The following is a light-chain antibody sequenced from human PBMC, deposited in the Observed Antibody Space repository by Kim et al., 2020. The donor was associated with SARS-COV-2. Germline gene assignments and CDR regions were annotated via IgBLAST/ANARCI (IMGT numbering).Light chain of an antibody. CDR2: DAS. J-gene: IGKJ4*01. Sequence: SAAVGNKATIPCRASQSITSWLAWYQQKPGKAPKLLISDASTFQGGVPSRFSGSGSGTEFTLTISCLQPDDFATYYCQQYNLYPLTFAGGPKLEIK. CDR1: QSITSW. V-gene: IGKV1-5*01. CDR3: QQYNLYPLT.